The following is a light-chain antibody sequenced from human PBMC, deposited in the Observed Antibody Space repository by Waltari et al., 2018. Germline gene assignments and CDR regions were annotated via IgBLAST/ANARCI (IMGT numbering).Light chain of an antibody. Sequence: SYELTQPPSVSVSPGQTARITCSGDALPKKYAYWYQQKSGQAPVLVIYEDNKRPSGIPGRFSGSSSGTVATLTLSGALVEDEADYYCYSTDISGGGVFGGGTKLTVL. J-gene: IGLJ2*01. CDR1: ALPKKY. CDR2: EDN. V-gene: IGLV3-10*01. CDR3: YSTDISGGGV.